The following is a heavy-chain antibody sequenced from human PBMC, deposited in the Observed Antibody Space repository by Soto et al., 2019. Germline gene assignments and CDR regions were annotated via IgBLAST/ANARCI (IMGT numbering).Heavy chain of an antibody. Sequence: EVQLVESGGGLVKPGGSLRLSCAASGFTFSSYSMNWVRQAPGKGLEWVSSISSSSSYIYYADSVKGRFTISRDNAKNSLYLQMNSLRAKDTAVYYCARDSSSYHHYNDHDDGPSDYWGQGTLVTVSS. CDR1: GFTFSSYS. J-gene: IGHJ4*02. V-gene: IGHV3-21*01. D-gene: IGHD2-15*01. CDR3: ARDSSSYHHYNDHDDGPSDY. CDR2: ISSSSSYI.